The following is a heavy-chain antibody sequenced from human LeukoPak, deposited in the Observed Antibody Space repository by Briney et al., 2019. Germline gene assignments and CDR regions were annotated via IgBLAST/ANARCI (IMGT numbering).Heavy chain of an antibody. CDR1: GYNFIDYY. Sequence: ASVKVSCKTSGYNFIDYYVYWVRQAPGQRLEWMGWINPNGGGTNYAQKFQGRVTMTRDTSITTAYMELSSLRSDDTAVYYCARGPSDSSGYYYEGDAFDIWGQGTVVTVSS. CDR2: INPNGGGT. D-gene: IGHD3-22*01. CDR3: ARGPSDSSGYYYEGDAFDI. J-gene: IGHJ3*02. V-gene: IGHV1-2*02.